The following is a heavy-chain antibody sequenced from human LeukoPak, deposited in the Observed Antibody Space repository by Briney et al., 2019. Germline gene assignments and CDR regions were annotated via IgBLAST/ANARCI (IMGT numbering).Heavy chain of an antibody. Sequence: SGGSLRLSCAASGFTFSSHSIHWVRQAPGKGLEWVALILYGGGTKYNSDSVKGRFTISRDNSKDTVYLQMNSLRPEDTGVYYCATPLSSSNYFRHWGQGTLVTVSS. D-gene: IGHD6-6*01. CDR2: ILYGGGTK. CDR1: GFTFSSHS. CDR3: ATPLSSSNYFRH. V-gene: IGHV3-30-3*01. J-gene: IGHJ1*01.